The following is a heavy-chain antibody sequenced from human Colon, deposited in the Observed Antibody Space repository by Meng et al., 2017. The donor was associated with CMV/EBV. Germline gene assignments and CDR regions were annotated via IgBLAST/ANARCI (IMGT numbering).Heavy chain of an antibody. V-gene: IGHV1-2*02. CDR1: YPFTAFN. Sequence: YPFTAFNSHWVRQPPGQSIEWMGWINPNSGGTNYAPKFQGRVTMTRDTSIRTVYIELSRLTSDDTAVYSCARGRAPAGYSRYYFDFWAQGTLVTVSS. CDR3: ARGRAPAGYSRYYFDF. J-gene: IGHJ4*02. D-gene: IGHD2-15*01. CDR2: INPNSGGT.